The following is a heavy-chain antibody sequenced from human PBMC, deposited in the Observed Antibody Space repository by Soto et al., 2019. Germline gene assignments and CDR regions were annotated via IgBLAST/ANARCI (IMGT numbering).Heavy chain of an antibody. Sequence: SETLSLTCTVSGGSISSYYWSWIRQPPGKGLEWIGYIYYSGSTNYNPSLKSRVTISVDTSKNQFSLKLSSVTAADTAVYYCAREGGSSGWYDYWGQGTLVTVSS. CDR2: IYYSGST. V-gene: IGHV4-59*01. CDR1: GGSISSYY. D-gene: IGHD6-19*01. CDR3: AREGGSSGWYDY. J-gene: IGHJ4*02.